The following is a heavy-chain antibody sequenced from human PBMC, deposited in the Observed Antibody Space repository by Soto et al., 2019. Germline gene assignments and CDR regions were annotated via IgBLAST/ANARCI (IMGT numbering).Heavy chain of an antibody. J-gene: IGHJ6*02. CDR1: GFTFSSYA. CDR3: AKALSVSGLYYHGVDV. CDR2: ISSANGAGT. V-gene: IGHV3-23*01. D-gene: IGHD6-25*01. Sequence: GGSLRLSCVVSGFTFSSYALTWVRQAPGKGLEWVSAISSANGAGTHYAGSVKGRFTISRDNSKNTAYLQMNSLRAEDTAVYYCAKALSVSGLYYHGVDVWGQGTTVTVSS.